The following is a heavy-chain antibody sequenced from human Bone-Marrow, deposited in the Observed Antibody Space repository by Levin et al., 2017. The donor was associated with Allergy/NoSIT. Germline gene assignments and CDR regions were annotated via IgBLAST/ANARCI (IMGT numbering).Heavy chain of an antibody. V-gene: IGHV5-51*01. Sequence: GGSLRLSCKGSGYSFTSYWIGWVRQMPGKGLEWMGIIYPGDSDTRYSPSFQGQVTISADKSISTAYLQWSSLKASDTAMYYCARDADYYDSSGYSFDYWGQGTLVTVSS. CDR3: ARDADYYDSSGYSFDY. CDR1: GYSFTSYW. D-gene: IGHD3-22*01. J-gene: IGHJ4*02. CDR2: IYPGDSDT.